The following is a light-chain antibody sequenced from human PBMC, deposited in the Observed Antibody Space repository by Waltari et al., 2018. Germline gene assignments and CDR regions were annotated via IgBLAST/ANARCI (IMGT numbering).Light chain of an antibody. CDR2: DVS. Sequence: QSALTQPASVSGSPGQSITISCIGTSSDVGTYKYVSWYQRHPGKAPKLLIYDVSHRPSGVSNRFSGSKSGKTASLTISGLQAEDGADYYCSSYTSSTTLLVFGTGTKVTVL. CDR1: SSDVGTYKY. J-gene: IGLJ1*01. CDR3: SSYTSSTTLLV. V-gene: IGLV2-14*03.